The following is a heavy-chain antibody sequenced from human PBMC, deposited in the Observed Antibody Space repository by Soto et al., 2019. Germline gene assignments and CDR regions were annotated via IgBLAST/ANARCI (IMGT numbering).Heavy chain of an antibody. J-gene: IGHJ6*02. CDR1: GFTFGDYA. CDR2: VRSKAYGGTT. D-gene: IGHD6-13*01. V-gene: IGHV3-49*03. CDR3: ARYTYTSRYSYYGMDV. Sequence: GGSLRLSCTTSGFTFGDYAMSWFRQAPGKGLEWVGVVRSKAYGGTTDYAASVRGRFDISRDDSKSIAYLQMNSVTTEDTAVYFCARYTYTSRYSYYGMDVWGHGTTVTVSS.